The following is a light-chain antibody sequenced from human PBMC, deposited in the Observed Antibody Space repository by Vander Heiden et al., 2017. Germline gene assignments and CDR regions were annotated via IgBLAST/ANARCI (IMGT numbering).Light chain of an antibody. CDR3: QQYFSTPPWT. CDR2: WAS. J-gene: IGKJ1*01. Sequence: DVVLTQSPDFLAVSLGERATINCKSSQSVLYSSNNKNFLAWYQQKPGQPPKLLISWASTRESGVPYRFSGSGSGTDFTLTISSLRAEDVAVYYCQQYFSTPPWTFGQGTRVEVK. CDR1: QSVLYSSNNKNF. V-gene: IGKV4-1*01.